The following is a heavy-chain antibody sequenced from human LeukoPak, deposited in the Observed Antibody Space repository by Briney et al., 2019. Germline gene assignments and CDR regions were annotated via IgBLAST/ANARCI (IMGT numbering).Heavy chain of an antibody. J-gene: IGHJ6*02. CDR3: AKDREYSGSYRPGPTRYYYGMDV. Sequence: HAGGSLRLSCAASGFTFSSYAMSWVRQAPGKGLEWVSGISGTGGNTYYTDSAKGRFTISRDNSKNTLYLQMNSLRAEDTAVFYCAKDREYSGSYRPGPTRYYYGMDVWGQGTTVTVS. CDR1: GFTFSSYA. D-gene: IGHD1-26*01. V-gene: IGHV3-23*01. CDR2: ISGTGGNT.